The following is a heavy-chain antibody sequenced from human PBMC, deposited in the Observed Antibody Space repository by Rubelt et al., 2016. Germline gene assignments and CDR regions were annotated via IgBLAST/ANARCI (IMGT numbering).Heavy chain of an antibody. D-gene: IGHD3-10*01. Sequence: QVQLVQSGAEVKKPGASVKVSCKASGYTFTSYAMHWVRQAPGQRLEWMGWINAGNGNTKYSQKFQGRGTITRDTSASTAYMGLGSLRSEDTAVYYCARGGLSELLWFGESRIDYWGQGTLVTVSS. CDR2: INAGNGNT. J-gene: IGHJ4*02. CDR1: GYTFTSYA. CDR3: ARGGLSELLWFGESRIDY. V-gene: IGHV1-3*01.